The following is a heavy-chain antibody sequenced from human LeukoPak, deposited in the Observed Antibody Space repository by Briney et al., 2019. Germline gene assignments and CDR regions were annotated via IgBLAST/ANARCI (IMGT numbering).Heavy chain of an antibody. Sequence: ASVKVSCKASGYTFTGYYMHWVRQAPGQGLEWMGRINPNSGGTNYAQKFQGRVTMTRDTSISTAYMELSRLRSDDTAVYYCARDSHYYGSGSYYFYWGQGTLVTVSS. CDR1: GYTFTGYY. D-gene: IGHD3-10*01. CDR3: ARDSHYYGSGSYYFY. CDR2: INPNSGGT. J-gene: IGHJ4*02. V-gene: IGHV1-2*06.